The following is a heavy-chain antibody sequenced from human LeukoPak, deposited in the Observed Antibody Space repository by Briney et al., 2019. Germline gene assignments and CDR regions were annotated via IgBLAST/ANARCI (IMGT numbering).Heavy chain of an antibody. D-gene: IGHD1-26*01. CDR3: AKGVVGATFQDAFDI. V-gene: IGHV3-30*02. CDR2: IRYDGSNK. Sequence: GGSLRLSCAASGFTFSSYGMHWARQAPGKGLEWVAFIRYDGSNKYYADSVKGRFTISRDNSKNTLYLQMNSLRAEDTAVYYCAKGVVGATFQDAFDIWGQGTMVTVSS. CDR1: GFTFSSYG. J-gene: IGHJ3*02.